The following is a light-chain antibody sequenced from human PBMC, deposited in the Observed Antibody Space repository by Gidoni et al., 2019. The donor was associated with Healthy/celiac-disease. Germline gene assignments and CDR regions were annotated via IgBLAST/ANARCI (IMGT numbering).Light chain of an antibody. Sequence: PGTPSLSPGERATLSCRASQSVSSSYLAWYQQKPGQAPRLLIYGASSRATGIPDRFSGSGSGTDFTLTISRLEPEDFAVYYCQQYGSSPPWTFGQXAKVEIK. J-gene: IGKJ1*01. V-gene: IGKV3-20*01. CDR3: QQYGSSPPWT. CDR1: QSVSSSY. CDR2: GAS.